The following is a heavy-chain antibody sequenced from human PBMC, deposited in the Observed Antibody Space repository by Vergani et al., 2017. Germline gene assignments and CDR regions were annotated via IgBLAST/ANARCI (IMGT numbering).Heavy chain of an antibody. CDR1: GSTLSNYD. V-gene: IGHV3-30*02. CDR3: AKRYRDWGIDV. Sequence: QVQLVESGGGVVQRGGSLRLSCATSGSTLSNYDMQCIRQGPGKGLEFVAFIQFDGGIQYYVDSVKSRFTLSRDFSKNTLYLQLYSLRTDYTATYYCAKRYRDWGIDVWGQGTKVIVSS. D-gene: IGHD3-16*01. J-gene: IGHJ3*01. CDR2: IQFDGGIQ.